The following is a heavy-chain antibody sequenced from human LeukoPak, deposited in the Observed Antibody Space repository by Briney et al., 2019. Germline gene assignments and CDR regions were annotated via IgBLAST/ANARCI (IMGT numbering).Heavy chain of an antibody. CDR2: ITSSSSTI. CDR1: GFTFNTFT. V-gene: IGHV3-48*02. J-gene: IGHJ3*02. D-gene: IGHD4-23*01. Sequence: PGGSLRLSCAASGFTFNTFTMNWVRQAPGKGLEWISSITSSSSTIYYADSVKGRFTISRDNAKNSLYMQMESLRDEDTAIYYCARDTLEYSNSPDALDIWGQGTMVTVSS. CDR3: ARDTLEYSNSPDALDI.